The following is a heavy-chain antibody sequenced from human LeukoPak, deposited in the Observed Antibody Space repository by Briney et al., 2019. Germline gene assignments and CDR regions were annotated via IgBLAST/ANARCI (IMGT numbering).Heavy chain of an antibody. Sequence: VASVKVSCKASGYTFIRYHMHWVRQAPGQGLEWIGVLKLYDGSISHAQKFQGRVTMTSDTSTSTVYMELSSLRAEDTAVYYCARIGVVVATGDDYWGQGTLVTVSS. CDR3: ARIGVVVATGDDY. J-gene: IGHJ4*02. V-gene: IGHV1-46*01. CDR1: GYTFIRYH. CDR2: LKLYDGSI. D-gene: IGHD5-12*01.